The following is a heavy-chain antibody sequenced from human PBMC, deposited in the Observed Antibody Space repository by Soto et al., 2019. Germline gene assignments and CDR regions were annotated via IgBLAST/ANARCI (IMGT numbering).Heavy chain of an antibody. V-gene: IGHV1-18*01. D-gene: IGHD6-19*01. J-gene: IGHJ5*02. CDR2: ISAYNGNT. Sequence: ASVKVSCKASGYTFTSYGISWVRQAPGQGLEWMGWISAYNGNTNYAQKLQGRVTMTTDTSTSTAYMELRSLRSDDTAVYYCARDLGSPPASKFGIAVADNPTDTNWFDPWGQGTLVTVSS. CDR1: GYTFTSYG. CDR3: ARDLGSPPASKFGIAVADNPTDTNWFDP.